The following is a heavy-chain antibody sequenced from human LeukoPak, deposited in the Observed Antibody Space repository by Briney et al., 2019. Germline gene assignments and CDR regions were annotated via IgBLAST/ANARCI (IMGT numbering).Heavy chain of an antibody. V-gene: IGHV4-39*07. D-gene: IGHD5-18*01. J-gene: IGHJ4*02. CDR3: VRPIRGYSFDYYDY. CDR2: IHYSGST. Sequence: SETLSLTCTVSGDSISSGTYYWGWIRQPPGKGLEWIGSIHYSGSTYYNPSLKSRVTLSVDTSKNQFSLKLTSVTAADTAVYYCVRPIRGYSFDYYDYWGQGTLVTVSS. CDR1: GDSISSGTYY.